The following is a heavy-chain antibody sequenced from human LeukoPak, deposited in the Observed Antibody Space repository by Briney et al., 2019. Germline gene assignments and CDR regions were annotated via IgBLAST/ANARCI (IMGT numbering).Heavy chain of an antibody. V-gene: IGHV1-69*13. CDR1: GGTFSSYA. Sequence: GASVNVSCTASGGTFSSYAISWVRQAPGQGLEWMGGIIPIFGTANYAQKFQGRVTITADESTSTAYMELSSLRSEDTAVYYCVRDYWELPPGGAFDIWGQGTMVTVSS. CDR3: VRDYWELPPGGAFDI. CDR2: IIPIFGTA. J-gene: IGHJ3*02. D-gene: IGHD1-26*01.